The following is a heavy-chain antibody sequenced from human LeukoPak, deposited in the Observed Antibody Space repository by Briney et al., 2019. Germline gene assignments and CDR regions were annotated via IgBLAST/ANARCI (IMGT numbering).Heavy chain of an antibody. CDR3: AKEAPLNSWELCAFDI. Sequence: SGGSLRLSCAASGFTFSSYGMHGVRQAPGKGLEWVAVISYDGSNKYYADSVKGRFTIYRDNSKNTLYLQMNSLRAEDTAVYYCAKEAPLNSWELCAFDIWGQGTMVTVSS. D-gene: IGHD1-26*01. V-gene: IGHV3-30*18. CDR2: ISYDGSNK. J-gene: IGHJ3*02. CDR1: GFTFSSYG.